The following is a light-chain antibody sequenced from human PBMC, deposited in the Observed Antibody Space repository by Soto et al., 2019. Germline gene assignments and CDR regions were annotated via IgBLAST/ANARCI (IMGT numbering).Light chain of an antibody. CDR3: QQRSNWQIT. V-gene: IGKV3D-20*02. Sequence: EILLTQTPRTLSVSPVERVTLSSRASQSVSSSYLAWYQQKPGQAPRLLIYGASNRATGIPARFSGSGSGTDFTLTISSLEPEDFAVYYCQQRSNWQITFGQGTRLEIK. CDR1: QSVSSSY. J-gene: IGKJ5*01. CDR2: GAS.